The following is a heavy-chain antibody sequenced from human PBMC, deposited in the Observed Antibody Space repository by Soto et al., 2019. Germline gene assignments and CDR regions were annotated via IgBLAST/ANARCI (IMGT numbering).Heavy chain of an antibody. CDR2: IFVDGST. V-gene: IGHV3-53*01. CDR3: ARDGGAGIIVAGSLDKDSYHGMDV. CDR1: VFTVSGHS. Sequence: VQLVDSGGSLIQPGGSLRLSCGASVFTVSGHSISWVRQAPGKGLEWVSYIFVDGSTYYADSVRGRFIISRDTSTNTLLLQMNNLRAEDTAVYYWARDGGAGIIVAGSLDKDSYHGMDVWGQGTTVTVPS. J-gene: IGHJ6*02. D-gene: IGHD6-19*01.